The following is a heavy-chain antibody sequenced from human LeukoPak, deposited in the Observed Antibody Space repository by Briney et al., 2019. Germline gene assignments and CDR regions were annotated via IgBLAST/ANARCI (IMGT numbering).Heavy chain of an antibody. J-gene: IGHJ4*02. D-gene: IGHD6-13*01. CDR2: INPNSGGT. V-gene: IGHV1-2*02. CDR1: GYSFTAYY. Sequence: ASVKVSCKASGYSFTAYYIHWVRQAPGQGLEWMGCINPNSGGTDYAQKFQGRVTMTRDTSITTAYMELSRLRSDDTAVYYCASHHSSRWYFYWGQGTLVTVSS. CDR3: ASHHSSRWYFY.